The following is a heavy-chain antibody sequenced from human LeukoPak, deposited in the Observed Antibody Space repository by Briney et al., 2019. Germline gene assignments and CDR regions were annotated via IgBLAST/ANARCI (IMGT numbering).Heavy chain of an antibody. CDR3: ARHRFASPLDS. J-gene: IGHJ4*02. V-gene: IGHV4-59*08. CDR1: GVSSSSSY. Sequence: SETLSLTCTVSGVSSSSSYWSWIRQPPGKGLEWIGYIFYTGDSNHDPSLKSRVSISLDTSKDQISLKLSSVTAADTAVYYCARHRFASPLDSWGQGTLVTVSS. D-gene: IGHD2-21*01. CDR2: IFYTGDS.